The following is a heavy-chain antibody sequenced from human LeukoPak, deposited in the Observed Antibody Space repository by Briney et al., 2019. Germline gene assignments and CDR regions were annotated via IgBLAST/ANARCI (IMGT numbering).Heavy chain of an antibody. CDR3: AKNNYGDYYFDY. Sequence: GGSLRLSCAASGLTVSSNYMSWVRQAPGKGLEWVSVIYSGGSTYYADSVKGRFTISRDNSKNTLYLQMNSLRAEDTAVYYCAKNNYGDYYFDYWGQGTLVTVSS. J-gene: IGHJ4*02. CDR1: GLTVSSNY. CDR2: IYSGGST. V-gene: IGHV3-66*01. D-gene: IGHD4-17*01.